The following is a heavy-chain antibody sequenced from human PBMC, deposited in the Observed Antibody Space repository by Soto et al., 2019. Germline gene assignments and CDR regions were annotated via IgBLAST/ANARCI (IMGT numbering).Heavy chain of an antibody. CDR3: ARDLCSSTSCFFDF. J-gene: IGHJ4*02. D-gene: IGHD2-2*01. CDR1: GFTFSSYW. CDR2: IKQDGSEK. Sequence: GGSLRLSCAASGFTFSSYWMSWVRQAPGKGLEWVANIKQDGSEKNYVDSAKGRFTISRDNAKNSLYLQMNSLRAEDTAVYFCARDLCSSTSCFFDFWGQGTLVTVSS. V-gene: IGHV3-7*01.